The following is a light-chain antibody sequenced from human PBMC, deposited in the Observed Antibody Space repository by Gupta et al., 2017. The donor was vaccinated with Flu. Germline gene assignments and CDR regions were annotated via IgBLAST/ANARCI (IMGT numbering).Light chain of an antibody. J-gene: IGKJ2*01. CDR2: AAS. CDR1: QSIRNY. V-gene: IGKV1-39*01. CDR3: QQNDSNPRYT. Sequence: DIQLTQSPSSLSASVGDRVTITCRASQSIRNYLNWYKQKPGKAPKALVYAASSWQSGVPSRFSGSGYGTDLTLTINSRQPEDFAAYYCQQNDSNPRYTFGQGTKVDIK.